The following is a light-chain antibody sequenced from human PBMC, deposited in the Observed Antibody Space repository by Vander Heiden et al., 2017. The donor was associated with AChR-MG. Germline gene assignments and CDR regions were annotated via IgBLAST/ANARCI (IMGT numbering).Light chain of an antibody. V-gene: IGKV3-15*01. Sequence: EIVMTQSPATLSVSPGERATLSCRASQSVSSNLAWYQQKPGQAPSLLIYGASTRATGIPARFSGSGSGTEFTLTISSLQSEDFAVYYCQQYNEWPPITFGQGTRLEIK. CDR2: GAS. J-gene: IGKJ5*01. CDR1: QSVSSN. CDR3: QQYNEWPPIT.